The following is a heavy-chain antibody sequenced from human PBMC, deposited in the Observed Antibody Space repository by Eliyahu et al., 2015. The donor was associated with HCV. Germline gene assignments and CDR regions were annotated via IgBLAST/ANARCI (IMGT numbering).Heavy chain of an antibody. J-gene: IGHJ6*02. D-gene: IGHD4-11*01. Sequence: QVQLVQSGAEVKKPGASVKVSCKASGXTFTGYYMHWVRQAPGQGLEWMGWINPNSGGTXXAQKFQGRVTMTRDTPISXAYMELSRLRSDDTAVYYCARDTYSIHYYYGMDVWGQGTTVTVSS. CDR1: GXTFTGYY. CDR2: INPNSGGT. V-gene: IGHV1-2*02. CDR3: ARDTYSIHYYYGMDV.